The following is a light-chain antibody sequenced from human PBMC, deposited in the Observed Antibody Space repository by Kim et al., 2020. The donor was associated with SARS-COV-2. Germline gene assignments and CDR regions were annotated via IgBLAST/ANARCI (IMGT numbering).Light chain of an antibody. CDR3: QSYDDSDWV. J-gene: IGLJ3*02. Sequence: GKTVTISCTRSSGNIASNYVQWYQQRPGSSPTTVIYEDTQKPSGISDRFSGSIDRSSNSASLTISGLQAEDEADYYCQSYDDSDWVLGGGTQLTVL. CDR2: EDT. V-gene: IGLV6-57*01. CDR1: SGNIASNY.